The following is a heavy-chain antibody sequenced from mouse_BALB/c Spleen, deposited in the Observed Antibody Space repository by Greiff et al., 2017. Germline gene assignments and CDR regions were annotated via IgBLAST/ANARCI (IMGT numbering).Heavy chain of an antibody. CDR1: GFTFSSYY. V-gene: IGHV5-6-2*01. CDR2: INSNGGST. Sequence: EVQVVESGGGLVKLGGSLKLSCAASGFTFSSYYMSWVRQTPEKRLELVAAINSNGGSTYYPDTVKGRFTISRDNAKNTLYLQMSSLKSEDTALYYCASRYDGYYNYYAMDYWGQGTSVTVSS. D-gene: IGHD2-3*01. J-gene: IGHJ4*01. CDR3: ASRYDGYYNYYAMDY.